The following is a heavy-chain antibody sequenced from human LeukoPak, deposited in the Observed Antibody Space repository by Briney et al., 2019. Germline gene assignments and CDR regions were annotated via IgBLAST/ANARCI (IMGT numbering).Heavy chain of an antibody. CDR3: AKDGGYSSSWYHY. V-gene: IGHV3-30*18. CDR2: ISYDGSNK. Sequence: GGSLRLSCAASGFTFSSYGMHWVRQAPGKGLEWVAVISYDGSNKYYADSVKGRFTISRDNSKNTLYLQMNSLRAEDTAVYYCAKDGGYSSSWYHYWGQGTLVTVSS. CDR1: GFTFSSYG. J-gene: IGHJ4*02. D-gene: IGHD6-13*01.